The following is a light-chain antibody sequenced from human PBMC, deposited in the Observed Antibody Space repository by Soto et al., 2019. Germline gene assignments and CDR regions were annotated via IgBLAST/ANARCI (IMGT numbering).Light chain of an antibody. CDR2: DVS. CDR1: SSDVRAYNY. V-gene: IGLV2-14*03. Sequence: QSALTQPASVSGSPGQSITISCTGSSSDVRAYNYDSWYQQYRPGEAPKLIIYDVSHRPAGVSNRFSGSKSGNTASLTISGLQTEDEADYYCSSYTRAVTYVFGTGNKVTDL. CDR3: SSYTRAVTYV. J-gene: IGLJ1*01.